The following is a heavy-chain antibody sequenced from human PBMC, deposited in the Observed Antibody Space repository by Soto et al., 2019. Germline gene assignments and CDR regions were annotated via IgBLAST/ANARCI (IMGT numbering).Heavy chain of an antibody. CDR2: IGSSGST. CDR1: GFTFDTYA. CDR3: AKGFRSLEWYSLAPFDY. D-gene: IGHD3-3*01. V-gene: IGHV3-23*01. J-gene: IGHJ4*02. Sequence: TGGSLRLSCVASGFTFDTYALNWVRQAPGKGLEWVSAIGSSGSTYYADSVKGRFTISRDTPKKTLYLQMNSLRVEDTAKYYCAKGFRSLEWYSLAPFDYWGQGALVTVS.